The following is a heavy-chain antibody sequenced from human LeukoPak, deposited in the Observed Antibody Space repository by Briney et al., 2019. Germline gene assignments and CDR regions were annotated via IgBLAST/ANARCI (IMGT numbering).Heavy chain of an antibody. J-gene: IGHJ3*02. CDR3: ARASDYYDSSGYKGAFDI. V-gene: IGHV4-61*02. D-gene: IGHD3-22*01. CDR1: GGSITSGPYY. Sequence: SETLSLTCTVSGGSITSGPYYWSWIRRPARKGLEWIGRIHSGGSTRYNASLKSRVTISLDTSKNQVSLKLTSMTAADTAVYYCARASDYYDSSGYKGAFDIWGQGTMVTVSS. CDR2: IHSGGST.